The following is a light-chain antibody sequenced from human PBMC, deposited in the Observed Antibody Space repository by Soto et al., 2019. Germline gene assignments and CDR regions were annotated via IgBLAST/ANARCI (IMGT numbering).Light chain of an antibody. CDR3: QSYDSSHVV. J-gene: IGLJ2*01. CDR2: GNS. V-gene: IGLV1-40*01. Sequence: QSVLTQPSSVSGAPGQRVTISCTGSSSNIGAGYDVHWYQQLPGTAPKLLIYGNSNRPSGVPDRFSGSKSGTSASLAITGFQAEDEADYYCQSYDSSHVVFGGGTQLTVL. CDR1: SSNIGAGYD.